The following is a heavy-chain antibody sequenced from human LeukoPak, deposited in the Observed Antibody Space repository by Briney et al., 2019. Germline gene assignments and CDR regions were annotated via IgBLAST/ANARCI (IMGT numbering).Heavy chain of an antibody. CDR3: ARVRHSYGYGY. J-gene: IGHJ4*02. CDR1: GGSISSYY. V-gene: IGHV4-59*01. D-gene: IGHD5-18*01. CDR2: IYYSGST. Sequence: TSETLSLTCTVSGGSISSYYWSWIRQPPGKGLEWIGYIYYSGSTNYNPSLKSRVTISVDTSKNQFSLKLSSVTAADTAVYYCARVRHSYGYGYWGQGTLVTVSS.